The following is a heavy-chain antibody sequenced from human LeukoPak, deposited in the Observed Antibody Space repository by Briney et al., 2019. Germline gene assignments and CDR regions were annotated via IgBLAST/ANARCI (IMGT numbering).Heavy chain of an antibody. J-gene: IGHJ4*02. CDR1: GFTVISNY. CDR2: IYSGGTT. D-gene: IGHD6-13*01. CDR3: ARGYISSWYRRGIHYFDY. Sequence: PGGSLRLSCAVSGFTVISNYISWVRQAPGKWLEWVSVIYSGGTTYYADSVKGRFTISRDNAKNPLYLQMNSLRAEDTAVYYCARGYISSWYRRGIHYFDYWGQGTLVTVSS. V-gene: IGHV3-53*01.